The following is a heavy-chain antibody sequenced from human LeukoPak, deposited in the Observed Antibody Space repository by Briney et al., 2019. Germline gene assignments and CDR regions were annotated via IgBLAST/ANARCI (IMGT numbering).Heavy chain of an antibody. CDR1: GDSISSYY. V-gene: IGHV4-59*12. Sequence: SETLSLTCYVSGDSISSYYWSWIRQPPGKGLEWIGYIHHTGSTNYNPSLKSRVTISIDTSKTQFSLKLSSVTAADTAVYYCARGRVDIVVVPAAMSRYFDYWGQGTLVTVSS. CDR3: ARGRVDIVVVPAAMSRYFDY. J-gene: IGHJ4*02. D-gene: IGHD2-2*03. CDR2: IHHTGST.